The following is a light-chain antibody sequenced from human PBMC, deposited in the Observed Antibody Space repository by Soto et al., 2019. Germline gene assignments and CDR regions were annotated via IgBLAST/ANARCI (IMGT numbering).Light chain of an antibody. CDR3: QRDYNNIRT. Sequence: DIQVTPSPPNLSASVGDRVTITCRDSQTISTWMAWYQQKQGKAPKIRILGAVILQSGVPSRFSGSGAGTDCTRTISSLQPEDFETYDCQRDYNNIRTFGQGTKVDIK. J-gene: IGKJ1*01. V-gene: IGKV1-39*01. CDR1: QTISTW. CDR2: GAV.